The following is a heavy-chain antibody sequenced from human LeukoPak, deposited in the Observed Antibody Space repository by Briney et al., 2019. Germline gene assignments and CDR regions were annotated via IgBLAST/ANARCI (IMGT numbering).Heavy chain of an antibody. Sequence: SETLSLTCTVSGGSFSGHYWSWIRQPAGKGLEWIGRIYTTGSTNYSPSLKSRVTLSVDASKNQFSLKLSSVTAADTAMYYCARDPSYTSSPDYFDYWGQGTLVTVSS. V-gene: IGHV4-4*07. CDR1: GGSFSGHY. CDR2: IYTTGST. CDR3: ARDPSYTSSPDYFDY. D-gene: IGHD6-6*01. J-gene: IGHJ4*02.